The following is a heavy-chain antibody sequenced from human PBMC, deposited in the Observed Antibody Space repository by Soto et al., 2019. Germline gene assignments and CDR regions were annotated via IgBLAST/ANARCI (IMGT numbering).Heavy chain of an antibody. V-gene: IGHV4-61*01. Sequence: ETLSLTCTVSGGSVSSGSYYWSWIRQPQGKGLEWIGYIYYSGSTNYNPSLKSRVTISVDTYKNQFSLKLSSVTAADTAVYYCASAHVKYYYDSSGYDDYWGQGTLVTVSS. J-gene: IGHJ4*02. CDR2: IYYSGST. CDR1: GGSVSSGSYY. CDR3: ASAHVKYYYDSSGYDDY. D-gene: IGHD3-22*01.